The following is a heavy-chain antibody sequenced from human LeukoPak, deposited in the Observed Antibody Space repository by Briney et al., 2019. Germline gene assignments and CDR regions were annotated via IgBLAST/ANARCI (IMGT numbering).Heavy chain of an antibody. CDR2: IYHSGST. Sequence: SETLSLTCTVSGGSVSSGSYYWSWIRQPPGKGLEWIGNIYHSGSTYYNPSLKSRVTISVDTSKNQFFLDLTSVTATDTAVYYCARQAIGASYRFDYWGQGTLVTVFS. D-gene: IGHD3-16*02. V-gene: IGHV4-39*01. CDR3: ARQAIGASYRFDY. CDR1: GGSVSSGSYY. J-gene: IGHJ4*02.